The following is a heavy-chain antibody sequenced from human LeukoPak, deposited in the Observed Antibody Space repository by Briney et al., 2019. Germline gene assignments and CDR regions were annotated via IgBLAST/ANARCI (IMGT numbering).Heavy chain of an antibody. Sequence: GGSLRLSCAASGFTFSSYSMNWVRQAPGKGLEWVSSISSSSSYIYYADSVKGRFTISRDNAKNSLYLQMNSLRAEDTAVYYCARAQREVDSSSWYPRYYYYMDVWGKGTTVTDSS. J-gene: IGHJ6*03. D-gene: IGHD6-13*01. CDR1: GFTFSSYS. CDR2: ISSSSSYI. CDR3: ARAQREVDSSSWYPRYYYYMDV. V-gene: IGHV3-21*01.